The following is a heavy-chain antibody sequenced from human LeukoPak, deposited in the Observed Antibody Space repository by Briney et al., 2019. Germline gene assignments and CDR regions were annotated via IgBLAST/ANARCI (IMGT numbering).Heavy chain of an antibody. Sequence: ASVKVSCKVSGYTLTELSMHWVRQAPGQVLEWMGLINPDGGNTNYAQNFQGRVTLTRDTSTSTVYMELSSLRSEDTAIYYCARISDGYNDAYDLWGQGTVVTVPS. V-gene: IGHV1-46*01. CDR1: GYTLTELS. D-gene: IGHD5-24*01. CDR2: INPDGGNT. CDR3: ARISDGYNDAYDL. J-gene: IGHJ3*01.